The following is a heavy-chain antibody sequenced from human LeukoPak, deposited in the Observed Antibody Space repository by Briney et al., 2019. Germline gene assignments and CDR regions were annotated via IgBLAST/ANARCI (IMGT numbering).Heavy chain of an antibody. V-gene: IGHV1-2*02. CDR3: ARDQHYYDSSGYYS. CDR1: GYTFTGYY. CDR2: INPNSGGT. J-gene: IGHJ4*02. Sequence: ASVKVSCNASGYTFTGYYMHWVRQAPGQGLEWMGWINPNSGGTNYAQKFQGRVTMTRDTSISTAYMELSRLRSDDTAVYYCARDQHYYDSSGYYSWGQGTLVTVSA. D-gene: IGHD3-22*01.